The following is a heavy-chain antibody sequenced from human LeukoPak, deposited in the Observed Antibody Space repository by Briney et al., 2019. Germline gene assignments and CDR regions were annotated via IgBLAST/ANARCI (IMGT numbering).Heavy chain of an antibody. CDR3: ARDRDWGCSYCSY. V-gene: IGHV3-33*01. CDR2: IWFDGSNK. D-gene: IGHD7-27*01. CDR1: GFTFSSYG. J-gene: IGHJ4*02. Sequence: GGSLRLSCAASGFTFSSYGMHWVRQAPGKGLEWVAVIWFDGSNKYYADSVKGRLTISRDNSKNTLYLQMNSLRAEDTAVYYCARDRDWGCSYCSYWGQGTLVTVSS.